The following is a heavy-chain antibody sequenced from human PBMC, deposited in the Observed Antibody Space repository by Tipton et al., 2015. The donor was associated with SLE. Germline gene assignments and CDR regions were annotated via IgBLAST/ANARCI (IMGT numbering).Heavy chain of an antibody. J-gene: IGHJ4*02. CDR3: ARGEGIAAAGIID. D-gene: IGHD6-13*01. Sequence: TLSLTCAVYGGSFSGYYWSWIRQPPGKGLEWIGEIKHSGSTNYNPSLKSRVTISVDTSKNQFSLKLSSVTAADTAVYYWARGEGIAAAGIIDWGQGTLVTVSS. V-gene: IGHV4-34*01. CDR2: IKHSGST. CDR1: GGSFSGYY.